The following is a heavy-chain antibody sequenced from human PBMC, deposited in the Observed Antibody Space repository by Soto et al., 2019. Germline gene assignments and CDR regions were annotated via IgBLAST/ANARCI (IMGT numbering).Heavy chain of an antibody. V-gene: IGHV4-39*07. CDR2: IHYSETT. CDR3: ARVDYDFWSGSSPSNYGMDV. Sequence: SETLSLTCTVSGDSISESDYYWGWIRQPPGGGLEWLGSIHYSETTYYSSSLKGRATISVDTSQNQFSLNLSSVTAADTAVYYCARVDYDFWSGSSPSNYGMDVWGQGTTVTVSS. CDR1: GDSISESDYY. J-gene: IGHJ6*02. D-gene: IGHD3-3*01.